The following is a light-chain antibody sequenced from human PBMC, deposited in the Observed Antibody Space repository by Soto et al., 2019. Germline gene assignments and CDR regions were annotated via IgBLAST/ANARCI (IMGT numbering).Light chain of an antibody. CDR2: DNN. Sequence: QSVLTQPPSVSAAPGQTVTISCSGSNSNIGNNYVSWYQHLPGTAPKLLIYDNNRRPSGIPDRFSGSKSGTSATLGITGLQTGDEADYYCGTWDGSLSAVVFGGGTKLTVL. J-gene: IGLJ2*01. CDR1: NSNIGNNY. V-gene: IGLV1-51*01. CDR3: GTWDGSLSAVV.